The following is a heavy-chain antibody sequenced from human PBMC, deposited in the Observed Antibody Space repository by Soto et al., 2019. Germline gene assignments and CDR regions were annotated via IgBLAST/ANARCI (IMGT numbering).Heavy chain of an antibody. CDR1: GGTFSNYP. V-gene: IGHV1-69*01. J-gene: IGHJ6*02. Sequence: QVQLVRSGAEVKKPGSSVKVSCKASGGTFSNYPITWVRRAPGQGLEWLGGIIPIFGKADYTQKFQGRVTITADEPTSTAYMEISSLRSEDTAVYYCASGGEYYDENLPHYYFFGMHVWGPGTTVTVSS. CDR2: IIPIFGKA. D-gene: IGHD3-16*01. CDR3: ASGGEYYDENLPHYYFFGMHV.